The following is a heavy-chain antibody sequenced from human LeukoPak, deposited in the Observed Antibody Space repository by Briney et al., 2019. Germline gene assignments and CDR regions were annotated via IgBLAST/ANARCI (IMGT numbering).Heavy chain of an antibody. Sequence: SETLSLTCTVSGGSISSYYWSWIRQPPGKGLEWIGRIYTSGSTNYNPSLKSRVTMTVDTSKNQFSLKLSSVTAADTAVYYCASALRGATYYYYGMDVWGQGTTVTVSS. CDR1: GGSISSYY. D-gene: IGHD3-16*01. CDR3: ASALRGATYYYYGMDV. J-gene: IGHJ6*02. V-gene: IGHV4-4*07. CDR2: IYTSGST.